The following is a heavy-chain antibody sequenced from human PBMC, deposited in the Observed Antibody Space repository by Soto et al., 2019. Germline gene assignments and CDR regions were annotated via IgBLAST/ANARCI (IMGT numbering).Heavy chain of an antibody. CDR3: ARDIESVTAKHFFYYYAMDV. Sequence: GASVKVSCKASGFTFSNYGLNWVRQAPGQGLEWMGWVSANNGHTNYAQNLQGRVSMTTDTSTSTAYMEPGGLTFDDTAVYYCARDIESVTAKHFFYYYAMDVWGQGTTVTVSS. V-gene: IGHV1-18*01. CDR1: GFTFSNYG. CDR2: VSANNGHT. D-gene: IGHD2-8*01. J-gene: IGHJ6*02.